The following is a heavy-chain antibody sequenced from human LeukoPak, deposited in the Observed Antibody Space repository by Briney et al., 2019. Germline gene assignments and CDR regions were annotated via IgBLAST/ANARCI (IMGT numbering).Heavy chain of an antibody. J-gene: IGHJ6*02. Sequence: SETLSLTCTVSGGSISSYYWSCIRQPAGRGLVWIGHIYTSGSTNYNPSLKSRVTMSVDTSKNQFSLKLSSVTVADTAVYYCARIGLLWFGGTYGMDVWGQGTTVTVSS. CDR3: ARIGLLWFGGTYGMDV. CDR1: GGSISSYY. D-gene: IGHD3-10*01. V-gene: IGHV4-4*07. CDR2: IYTSGST.